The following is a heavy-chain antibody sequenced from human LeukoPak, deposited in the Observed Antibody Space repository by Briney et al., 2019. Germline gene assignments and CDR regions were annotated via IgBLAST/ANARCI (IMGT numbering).Heavy chain of an antibody. CDR3: AIGGWYSDY. Sequence: GGSLRLSCAASGFTFSSYTMNWVRQAPGKGLDWVSSIRTGSSFIYYADSVKGRFTISRDIAKNSLYLQMNSLRAEDTAVYFCAIGGWYSDYWGQGTLVTVSS. CDR2: IRTGSSFI. J-gene: IGHJ4*02. V-gene: IGHV3-21*04. CDR1: GFTFSSYT. D-gene: IGHD6-19*01.